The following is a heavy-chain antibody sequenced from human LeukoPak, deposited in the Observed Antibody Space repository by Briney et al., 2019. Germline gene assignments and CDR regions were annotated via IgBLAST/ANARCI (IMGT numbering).Heavy chain of an antibody. J-gene: IGHJ5*02. CDR3: ARARDMATTFNWFDP. D-gene: IGHD5-24*01. V-gene: IGHV4-34*01. Sequence: SETLSLTCAVYGGSFSGYYWSWIRQPPGKGREWVGEINHSGSTNYNPSLKSRVTISVETSKNQFSLKLSSVTAADTAVYYCARARDMATTFNWFDPWGQGTLVTVSS. CDR1: GGSFSGYY. CDR2: INHSGST.